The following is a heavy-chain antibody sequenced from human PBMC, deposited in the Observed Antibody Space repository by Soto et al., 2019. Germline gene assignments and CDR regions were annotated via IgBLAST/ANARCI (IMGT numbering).Heavy chain of an antibody. J-gene: IGHJ6*03. V-gene: IGHV1-58*02. CDR1: GFTFTSSV. CDR2: IVVGSGNT. Sequence: ASVKVSCKASGFTFTSSVMQWVRQARGQRLEWIGWIVVGSGNTNYAQKFQERVTITRDMSTSTAYMELSSLRSEDTAVYYCAADRLEKTRSYYYYYYMDVWGKGTTVTVSS. CDR3: AADRLEKTRSYYYYYYMDV.